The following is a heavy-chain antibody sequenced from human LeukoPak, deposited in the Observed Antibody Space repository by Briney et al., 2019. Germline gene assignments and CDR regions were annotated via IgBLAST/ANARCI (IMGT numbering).Heavy chain of an antibody. CDR1: GFNFSNYT. CDR3: ARGGQQLERGYYYYHGMDV. D-gene: IGHD6-13*01. V-gene: IGHV3-21*01. CDR2: ISSSTSYI. J-gene: IGHJ6*02. Sequence: GGSLRLSCAAPGFNFSNYTMNWVRQAPGKGLEWVSSISSSTSYIYYADSAKGRFTISRDNAKNSLYLQMNTLRAEDTAVYYCARGGQQLERGYYYYHGMDVWGQGTTVTVSS.